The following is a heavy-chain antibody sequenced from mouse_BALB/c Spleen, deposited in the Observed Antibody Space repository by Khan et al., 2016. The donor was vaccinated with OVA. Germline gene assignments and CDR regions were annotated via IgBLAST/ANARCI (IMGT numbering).Heavy chain of an antibody. V-gene: IGHV5-6*01. Sequence: EVQLQESGGDLVKPGGSLKLSCAASGFTFSTYGMSWVRQIPDKRLEWVATISSGGSYTYYPDSVKGRFTISRDNAKNTLYLQMSSLKSEDTGIYYCARLAYYYDSEGFAYWGQGTLVTVSA. J-gene: IGHJ3*01. CDR2: ISSGGSYT. CDR1: GFTFSTYG. D-gene: IGHD1-1*01. CDR3: ARLAYYYDSEGFAY.